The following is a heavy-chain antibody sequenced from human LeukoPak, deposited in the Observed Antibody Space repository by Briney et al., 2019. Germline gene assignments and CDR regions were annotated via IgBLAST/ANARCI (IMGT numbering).Heavy chain of an antibody. CDR1: GGSFSGYY. V-gene: IGHV4-34*01. CDR2: INHSGST. CDR3: ARRRVPGYFDY. J-gene: IGHJ4*02. Sequence: SETLSLTCAVYGGSFSGYYWSWIRQPPGKGLEWIGEINHSGSTNYSPSLKSRVTISVDTSKNQFSLKLSSVTAADTAVYYCARRRVPGYFDYWGQGTLVTVSS.